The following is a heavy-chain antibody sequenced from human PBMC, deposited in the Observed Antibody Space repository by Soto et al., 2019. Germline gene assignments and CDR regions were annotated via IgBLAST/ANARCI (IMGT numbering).Heavy chain of an antibody. J-gene: IGHJ3*02. V-gene: IGHV4-4*02. CDR1: GGSISSSNW. Sequence: PSETLSLTCAVSGGSISSSNWWSWVRQPPGKGLEWIGEIYHSGSTNYNPPLKSRVTISVDRSKNQFSLKLSSVTAADTAVYYCASSGYSHGEEDAFDIWGQGTMVTVSS. CDR2: IYHSGST. D-gene: IGHD5-18*01. CDR3: ASSGYSHGEEDAFDI.